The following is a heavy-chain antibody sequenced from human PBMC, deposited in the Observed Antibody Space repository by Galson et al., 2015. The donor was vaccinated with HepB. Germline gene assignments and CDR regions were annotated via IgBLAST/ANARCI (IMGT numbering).Heavy chain of an antibody. Sequence: SLRLSCAASGFTFSSYAVHWVRQAPGKGLEWVAVISYDGSNKYYADSVKGRFTISRDNSKNTLYLQMNSLRAEDTAVYYCARGIRRYGGNFLGGREDDYWGQGTLVTVSS. V-gene: IGHV3-30-3*01. D-gene: IGHD4-23*01. J-gene: IGHJ4*02. CDR1: GFTFSSYA. CDR2: ISYDGSNK. CDR3: ARGIRRYGGNFLGGREDDY.